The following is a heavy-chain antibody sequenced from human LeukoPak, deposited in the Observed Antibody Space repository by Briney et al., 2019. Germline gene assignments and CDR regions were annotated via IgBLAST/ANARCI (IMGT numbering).Heavy chain of an antibody. D-gene: IGHD5-12*01. CDR3: ASRAYYSGYDAFDI. CDR2: ISSSGSTI. J-gene: IGHJ3*02. Sequence: KSGGSLRLSSAASGFTFSDYYMSWIRQAPGKGLEWVSYISSSGSTIYYADSVKGRFTISRDNAKNSLYLQMNSLRAEDTAVYYCASRAYYSGYDAFDIWGQGTMVTVSS. CDR1: GFTFSDYY. V-gene: IGHV3-11*01.